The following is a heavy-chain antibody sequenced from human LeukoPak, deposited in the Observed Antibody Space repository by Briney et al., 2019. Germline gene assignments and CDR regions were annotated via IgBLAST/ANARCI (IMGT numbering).Heavy chain of an antibody. CDR2: IIPIFGTA. D-gene: IGHD3-22*01. Sequence: SVKVSCKASGGTFSSYAISWVRQAPGQGLEWMGGIIPIFGTANYAQKFQGRVTITADESTSTAYMELSSLRSEDTAVYYCARVPDYYDSSGFAVNDYWGQGTLVTVPS. CDR1: GGTFSSYA. V-gene: IGHV1-69*13. CDR3: ARVPDYYDSSGFAVNDY. J-gene: IGHJ4*02.